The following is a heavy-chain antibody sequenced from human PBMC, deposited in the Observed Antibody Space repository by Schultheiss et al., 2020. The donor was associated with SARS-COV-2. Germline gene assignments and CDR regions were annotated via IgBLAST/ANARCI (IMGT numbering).Heavy chain of an antibody. CDR1: GFSFSTYA. V-gene: IGHV3-23*01. CDR3: AKGGWSSPFDP. J-gene: IGHJ5*02. Sequence: GGSLRLSCAASGFSFSTYAVNWVRQAPGKGLEWVSSISGSGRSSFYADSVKGRFTISRDNSKNTLFLQMNSLRVEDTAVYYCAKGGWSSPFDPWGQGTLVTVSS. D-gene: IGHD2-15*01. CDR2: ISGSGRSS.